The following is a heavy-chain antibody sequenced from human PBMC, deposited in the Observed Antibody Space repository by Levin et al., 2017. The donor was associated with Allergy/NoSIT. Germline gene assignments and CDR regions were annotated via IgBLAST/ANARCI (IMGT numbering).Heavy chain of an antibody. CDR3: ARDRTFHHGDYVETDSYYGIDV. Sequence: TSETLSLTCTVSGGSISSANYYWTWIRQHPGKGLEWIGYIYYSGSTYYNPSLQSRLTMSVDTSNNQFSLRLSSVTAADTAVYYCARDRTFHHGDYVETDSYYGIDVWGQGTTVTVSS. J-gene: IGHJ6*02. CDR2: IYYSGST. D-gene: IGHD4-17*01. CDR1: GGSISSANYY. V-gene: IGHV4-31*03.